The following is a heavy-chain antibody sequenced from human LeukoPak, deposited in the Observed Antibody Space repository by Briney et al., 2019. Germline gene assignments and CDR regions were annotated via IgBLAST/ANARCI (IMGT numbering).Heavy chain of an antibody. CDR1: GYTITNNW. CDR2: INPSGTGT. J-gene: IGHJ4*02. V-gene: IGHV1-46*01. D-gene: IGHD4-17*01. Sequence: GESLKISCKGSGYTITNNWMHWVRQAPGQGLEWMGVINPSGTGTSYGQKFQGRVTMTRDMSTSTVYMELSSLRSEDTAVYYCAREAARSGYDYGDHGVFYFDYWGQGTLVTVSS. CDR3: AREAARSGYDYGDHGVFYFDY.